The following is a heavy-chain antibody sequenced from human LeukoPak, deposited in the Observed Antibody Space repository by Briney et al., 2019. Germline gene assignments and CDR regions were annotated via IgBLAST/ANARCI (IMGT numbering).Heavy chain of an antibody. D-gene: IGHD3-22*01. V-gene: IGHV1-2*02. CDR1: GYTFTGYY. CDR3: ARDLAWSSYYYDSSGS. Sequence: GASVKVSCKASGYTFTGYYMHWVRQAPGQGLEWMGWINPNSGGTNYAQKFQGRVTMTRDTSISTAYMELSRLRSDDTAEYYCARDLAWSSYYYDSSGSWGQGTLVTVSS. J-gene: IGHJ5*02. CDR2: INPNSGGT.